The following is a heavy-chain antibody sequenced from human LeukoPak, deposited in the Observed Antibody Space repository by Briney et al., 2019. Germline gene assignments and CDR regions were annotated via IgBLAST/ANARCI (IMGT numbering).Heavy chain of an antibody. Sequence: SETLSLTCTVSGGSISTYYWSWIRQPPGKGREWIGYVYYSGSTNYNPSLKSRVTVSADTSKNQFSLRLSSVTAADTGVYYCARGLNNRKSGRRFDVFEIWGQGTMVTVSS. V-gene: IGHV4-59*01. J-gene: IGHJ3*02. CDR2: VYYSGST. D-gene: IGHD1-14*01. CDR3: ARGLNNRKSGRRFDVFEI. CDR1: GGSISTYY.